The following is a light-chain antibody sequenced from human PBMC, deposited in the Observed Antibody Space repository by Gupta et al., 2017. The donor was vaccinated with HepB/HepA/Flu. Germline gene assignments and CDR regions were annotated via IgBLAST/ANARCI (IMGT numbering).Light chain of an antibody. Sequence: SSELTQAPAVSVALGQTVRITCHGDSLRVYYATWYQPKPGQAPVLVIYGKNNRPAGIPDGFSGSRAGTTAAVTITGAEAEDEADYYGTSRDSSGNRVFGGGTKLTVL. CDR2: GKN. CDR1: SLRVYY. J-gene: IGLJ3*02. V-gene: IGLV3-19*01. CDR3: TSRDSSGNRV.